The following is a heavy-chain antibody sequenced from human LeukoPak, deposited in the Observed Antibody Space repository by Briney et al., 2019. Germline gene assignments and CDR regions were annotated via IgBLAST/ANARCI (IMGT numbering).Heavy chain of an antibody. CDR3: ARQSTRLFNTGSYYPPPAYDY. Sequence: SVTVSCKASGGTFSSYAISWVRQAPEQGLEWMGGIIPIFGTANYAQKFQGRVTITADESTSTAYMELRSLRCDDTAVYYCARQSTRLFNTGSYYPPPAYDYWGQGTLVIVSS. CDR1: GGTFSSYA. D-gene: IGHD1-26*01. CDR2: IIPIFGTA. J-gene: IGHJ4*02. V-gene: IGHV1-69*13.